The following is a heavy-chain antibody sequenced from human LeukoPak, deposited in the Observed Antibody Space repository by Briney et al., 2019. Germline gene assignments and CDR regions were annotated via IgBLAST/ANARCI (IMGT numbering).Heavy chain of an antibody. V-gene: IGHV1-69*04. D-gene: IGHD6-13*01. Sequence: ASVKVSCKASGGTFSSYAISWVRQAPGQGLEWMGRSIPILGIANYAQKFQGRVTITADKSTSTAYMELSSLRSEDTAVYYCARSRVERLVYDYWGQGTLVTVSS. J-gene: IGHJ4*02. CDR3: ARSRVERLVYDY. CDR2: SIPILGIA. CDR1: GGTFSSYA.